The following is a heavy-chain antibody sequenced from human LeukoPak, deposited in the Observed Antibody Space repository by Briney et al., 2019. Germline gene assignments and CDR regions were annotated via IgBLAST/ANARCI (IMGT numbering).Heavy chain of an antibody. J-gene: IGHJ5*02. CDR1: GFTVSSNY. D-gene: IGHD4-17*01. CDR2: IYSGGST. V-gene: IGHV3-53*01. Sequence: GGSLRLSCAASGFTVSSNYMSWVRQAPGKGLEWVSVIYSGGSTYYADSVKGRFTISRDNSKNTLYLQMNSLRAKDTAVYYCARGAVTTRGNWFDPWGQGTLVTVSS. CDR3: ARGAVTTRGNWFDP.